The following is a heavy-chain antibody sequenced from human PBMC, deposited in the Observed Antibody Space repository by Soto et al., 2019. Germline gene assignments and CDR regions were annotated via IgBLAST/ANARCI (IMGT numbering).Heavy chain of an antibody. CDR3: ARHHGPTKSENGFDP. CDR2: ISTYSGDT. V-gene: IGHV1-18*01. Sequence: QVHLVQSGVEVKTPGASVKVSCQASGYTFFTYDISWVRQAPGQGLGWMGWISTYSGDTKYAQKFQGRVTMTTDTSTTTAYLELRSLRSDDTAEYYCARHHGPTKSENGFDPWGQGTLVTVSS. D-gene: IGHD5-12*01. CDR1: GYTFFTYD. J-gene: IGHJ5*02.